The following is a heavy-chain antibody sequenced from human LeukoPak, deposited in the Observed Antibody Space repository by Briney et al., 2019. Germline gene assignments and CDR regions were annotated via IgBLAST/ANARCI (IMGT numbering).Heavy chain of an antibody. Sequence: ASVKVSCKVSGYTLTELSMHWVRQAPGKGLEWMGGFDPEDGETIYAQKCQGRVTMTEDTSTDTAYMELSSLRSEDTAVYYCATSLGSYDSSGYYPTLFDYWGQGTLVTVSS. CDR3: ATSLGSYDSSGYYPTLFDY. J-gene: IGHJ4*02. V-gene: IGHV1-24*01. CDR2: FDPEDGET. CDR1: GYTLTELS. D-gene: IGHD3-22*01.